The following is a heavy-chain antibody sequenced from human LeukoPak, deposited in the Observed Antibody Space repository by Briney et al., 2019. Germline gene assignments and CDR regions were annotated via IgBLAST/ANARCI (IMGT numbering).Heavy chain of an antibody. CDR2: ISGSGGST. V-gene: IGHV3-23*01. D-gene: IGHD6-13*01. CDR3: AKYPPGQLDRRRMQSHARSDY. Sequence: PGGSLRLSCAASGFTFSSYAMSWVRQAPGKGLEWVSAISGSGGSTYYADSVKGRFTISRDNSKNTLYLQMNSLRAEDTAVYYCAKYPPGQLDRRRMQSHARSDYWGQGTLVTVSS. CDR1: GFTFSSYA. J-gene: IGHJ4*02.